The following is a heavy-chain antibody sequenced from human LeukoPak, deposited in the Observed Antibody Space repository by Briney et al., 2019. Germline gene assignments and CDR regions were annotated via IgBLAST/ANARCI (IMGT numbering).Heavy chain of an antibody. J-gene: IGHJ4*02. D-gene: IGHD6-19*01. CDR2: IYTSGST. V-gene: IGHV4-61*02. CDR1: GNSISSGDNY. CDR3: ARRRRGSGWYDY. Sequence: SETLSLTCTVSGNSISSGDNYWSWIRQPAGKGLEWIGRIYTSGSTNYNPSLKSRVTISGDTSKNQFSLKLSSVTAADTAVYYCARRRRGSGWYDYWGQGTPVTVSS.